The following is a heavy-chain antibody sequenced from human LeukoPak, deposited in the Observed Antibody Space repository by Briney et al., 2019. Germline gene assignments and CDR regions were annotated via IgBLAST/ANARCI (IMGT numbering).Heavy chain of an antibody. CDR2: ISYDGSNK. Sequence: GGSLRLSCAASGFSFSSYAMSWVRQAPRKGLGWVAVISYDGSNKYYADSVKGRFTISRDNTKNTLYLQMNSLRAEDTAVCYCARTPLSAMVRFDYWGQRTLVTVSS. D-gene: IGHD5-18*01. CDR3: ARTPLSAMVRFDY. J-gene: IGHJ4*02. CDR1: GFSFSSYA. V-gene: IGHV3-30-3*01.